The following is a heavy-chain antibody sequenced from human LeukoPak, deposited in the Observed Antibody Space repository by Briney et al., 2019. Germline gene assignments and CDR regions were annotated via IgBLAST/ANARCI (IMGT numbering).Heavy chain of an antibody. CDR1: GYTFTGYY. D-gene: IGHD5-24*01. Sequence: ASVKVSCKASGYTFTGYYMHWVRQAPGQGLEWMGWINPNSGDTNFAQNFQGRVTMTRDTSGSTVYMELNRLRSDDTAVYYCVRGGDGDRRDFDFWGQGTLVTVSS. CDR2: INPNSGDT. J-gene: IGHJ4*02. V-gene: IGHV1-2*02. CDR3: VRGGDGDRRDFDF.